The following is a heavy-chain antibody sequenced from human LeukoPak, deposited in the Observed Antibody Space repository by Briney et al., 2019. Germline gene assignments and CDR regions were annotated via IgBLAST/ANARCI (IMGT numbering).Heavy chain of an antibody. CDR1: GGSISSYY. CDR3: ARHFRRGAVILRFLDRGFDY. J-gene: IGHJ4*02. CDR2: IYTSGST. Sequence: SETLSLTCTVSGGSISSYYWSWIRQPAGKGLEWIGRIYTSGSTNYNPSLKSRVTISVDTSKNQFSLKLSSVTAADTAVYYCARHFRRGAVILRFLDRGFDYWGQGTLVTISS. D-gene: IGHD3-3*01. V-gene: IGHV4-4*07.